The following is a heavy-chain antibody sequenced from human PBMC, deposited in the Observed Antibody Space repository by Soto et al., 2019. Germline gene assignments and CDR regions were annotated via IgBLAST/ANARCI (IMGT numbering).Heavy chain of an antibody. CDR3: AREIIAVAPGTDNFYGMDV. CDR1: GFTFSSYA. V-gene: IGHV3-30-3*01. J-gene: IGHJ6*02. CDR2: ISYDGSNK. Sequence: GGSLRLSCAASGFTFSSYAMHWVRQAPGKGLEWVAVISYDGSNKYYADSVKGRFTISRDNSKNTLYLQMNSLRAEDTAVYYCAREIIAVAPGTDNFYGMDVWGQGTTVTVSS. D-gene: IGHD6-19*01.